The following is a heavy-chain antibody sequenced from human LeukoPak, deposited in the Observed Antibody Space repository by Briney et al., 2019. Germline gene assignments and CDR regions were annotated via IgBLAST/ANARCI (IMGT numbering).Heavy chain of an antibody. CDR3: ARGMGFWSGYVVY. CDR2: INHSGST. V-gene: IGHV4-34*01. CDR1: GGSFSGYY. Sequence: SEILSLTCAVYGGSFSGYYWSWIRQPPGKGLEWIGEINHSGSTNYNPSLKSRVTISVDTSKNQFSLKLSSVTAADTAVYYCARGMGFWSGYVVYWGQGTLVTVSS. D-gene: IGHD3-3*01. J-gene: IGHJ4*02.